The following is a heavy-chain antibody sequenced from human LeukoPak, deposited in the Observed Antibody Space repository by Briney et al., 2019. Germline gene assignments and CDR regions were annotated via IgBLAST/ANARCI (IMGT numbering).Heavy chain of an antibody. V-gene: IGHV1-46*01. Sequence: ASVKVSCKASGYTFTRYAMNWVRQAPGQGLEWMGIINPSGGSTSYAQKFQGRVTMTRDTSTSTVYMELSSLRSEDTAVYYCARDERYPDWYFDLWGRGTLVTVSS. CDR3: ARDERYPDWYFDL. CDR1: GYTFTRYA. CDR2: INPSGGST. D-gene: IGHD5-24*01. J-gene: IGHJ2*01.